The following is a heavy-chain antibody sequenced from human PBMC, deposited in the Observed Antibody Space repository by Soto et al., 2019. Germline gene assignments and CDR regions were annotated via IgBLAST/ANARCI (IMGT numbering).Heavy chain of an antibody. Sequence: QVQLVQSGAEVKKPGASVKVSCKASGYTFTTYGISWVRQAPGQGLEWMGWINTYNDNTKYAQNFQGRVTMTTDTFTTKVYMELRSLTSDDTAVYYCAREYCRGGGCYGTDYWGQGTLVTVSS. CDR1: GYTFTTYG. J-gene: IGHJ4*02. V-gene: IGHV1-18*01. CDR2: INTYNDNT. D-gene: IGHD2-15*01. CDR3: AREYCRGGGCYGTDY.